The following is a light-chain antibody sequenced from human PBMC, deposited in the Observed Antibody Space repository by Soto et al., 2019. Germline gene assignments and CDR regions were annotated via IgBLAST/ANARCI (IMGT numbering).Light chain of an antibody. J-gene: IGKJ1*01. CDR2: KAS. V-gene: IGKV1-5*03. CDR1: QNINSW. CDR3: QQYNTYWT. Sequence: DIQMTQSPSTLSASVGDRVTITCRASQNINSWLAWYQQKPGKAPKLLIYKASNLESGVPSRFSGSGSGTEFTLTISSLQPEDFATYYCQQYNTYWTFGQGTKVEIK.